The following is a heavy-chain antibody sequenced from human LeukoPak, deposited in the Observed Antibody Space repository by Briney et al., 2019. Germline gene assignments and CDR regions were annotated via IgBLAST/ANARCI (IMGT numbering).Heavy chain of an antibody. V-gene: IGHV3-30-3*01. J-gene: IGHJ4*02. CDR2: ISYDGSNK. D-gene: IGHD3-10*01. Sequence: GGSLRLSCAASGFTFSSYAMHWVRQAPGKGLEWVAVISYDGSNKYYADSVKGRFTISRDNSKNTLYLQMNSLRTEDTAVYYCARDGGKHGYYLDYWGQGTLVTVSS. CDR3: ARDGGKHGYYLDY. CDR1: GFTFSSYA.